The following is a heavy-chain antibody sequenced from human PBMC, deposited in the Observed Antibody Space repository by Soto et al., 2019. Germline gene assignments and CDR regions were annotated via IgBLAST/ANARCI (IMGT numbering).Heavy chain of an antibody. Sequence: QVQLVQSGVEVKKPGASVKVSCKASGYIFTGYHMHWVRQAPGQGLEWMGWVSPKSGNTDYARKVQSRVTMTTDTSTRTAYMELRGLRSDDTAVYYCARGRTVSSIGPLLVWGQGTLVSVSS. CDR2: VSPKSGNT. CDR1: GYIFTGYH. CDR3: ARGRTVSSIGPLLV. D-gene: IGHD1-1*01. V-gene: IGHV1-2*02. J-gene: IGHJ1*01.